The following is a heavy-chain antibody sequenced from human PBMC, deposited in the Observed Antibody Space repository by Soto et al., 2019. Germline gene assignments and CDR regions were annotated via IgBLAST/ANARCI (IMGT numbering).Heavy chain of an antibody. J-gene: IGHJ3*02. CDR1: GYTFTGYY. Sequence: ASVKVSCKASGYTFTGYYMHWVRQAPGQGLEWMGWINPNSGGTNYAQKFQGWVTMTRDTSISTAYMELSRLRSDDTAVYYCARGTYDSSGSQCAFDIWGQGTMVTVSS. V-gene: IGHV1-2*04. CDR2: INPNSGGT. CDR3: ARGTYDSSGSQCAFDI. D-gene: IGHD3-22*01.